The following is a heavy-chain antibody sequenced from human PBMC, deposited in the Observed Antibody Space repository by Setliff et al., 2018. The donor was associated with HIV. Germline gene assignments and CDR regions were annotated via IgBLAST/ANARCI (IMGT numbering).Heavy chain of an antibody. J-gene: IGHJ4*02. CDR2: IYHSGST. V-gene: IGHV4-38-2*02. CDR3: ARYSSGGIDY. Sequence: SETLSLTCTVTGYSISSGYYWAWIRQPPGKGLEWIGHIYHSGSTNYNPSLKSRVTISVDTSKNQFSLKLSSVTAADTAVYYCARYSSGGIDYWGQGTLVTVSS. CDR1: GYSISSGYY. D-gene: IGHD6-19*01.